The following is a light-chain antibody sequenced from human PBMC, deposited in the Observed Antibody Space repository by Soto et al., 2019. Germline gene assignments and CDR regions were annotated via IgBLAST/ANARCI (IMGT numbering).Light chain of an antibody. Sequence: EIVMTQSPATLSVSPGARATLSCRASQSGSSNLAWYQQKPGQAPRLLIYGASTRATGIPDRFSGSGDGTEFTLTISSLQSEDCAVYYCQQYNNWPPRYTVGQGTKLEIK. CDR2: GAS. V-gene: IGKV3-15*01. J-gene: IGKJ2*01. CDR3: QQYNNWPPRYT. CDR1: QSGSSN.